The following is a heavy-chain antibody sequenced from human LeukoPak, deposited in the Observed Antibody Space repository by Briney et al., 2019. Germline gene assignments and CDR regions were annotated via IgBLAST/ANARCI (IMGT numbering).Heavy chain of an antibody. V-gene: IGHV1-69*05. D-gene: IGHD6-13*01. CDR2: IIPIFGTA. Sequence: GSSVKVSCKASGGTFSSYAISWVRQAPGQGLEWMGGIIPIFGTANYAQKFQGRVTITTDESTSTAYMELSSLRSEDTAVYYCAGGSRGDLPAAGGYWGQGTLVTVSS. CDR1: GGTFSSYA. J-gene: IGHJ4*02. CDR3: AGGSRGDLPAAGGY.